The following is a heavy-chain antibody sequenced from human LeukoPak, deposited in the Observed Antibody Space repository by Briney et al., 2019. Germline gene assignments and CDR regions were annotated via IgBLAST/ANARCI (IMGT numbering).Heavy chain of an antibody. CDR1: GGSISSSSYY. D-gene: IGHD2/OR15-2a*01. CDR3: ARDFHADSTNAFDI. Sequence: PSETLSLTCTVSGGSISSSSYYWGWIRQPPGKGLEWIGSIYYSGSTYYNPSLKSRVTISVDTSKNQFSLKLSSVTAADTAVYYCARDFHADSTNAFDIWGQGTMVTVSS. J-gene: IGHJ3*02. V-gene: IGHV4-39*07. CDR2: IYYSGST.